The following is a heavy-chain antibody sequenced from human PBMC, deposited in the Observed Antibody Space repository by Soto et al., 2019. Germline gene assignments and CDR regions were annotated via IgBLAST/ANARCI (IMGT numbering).Heavy chain of an antibody. D-gene: IGHD3-22*01. V-gene: IGHV3-7*05. J-gene: IGHJ4*02. CDR1: GFTFSSYW. CDR2: IKQDGSEK. CDR3: ARTYDSSGYYPANFDY. Sequence: GGSLRLSCAASGFTFSSYWMSWVRQAPGKGLEWVANIKQDGSEKYYVDSVKGRFIISRDNAKNSLYLQMNSLRAEDTAVYYCARTYDSSGYYPANFDYWGQGTLVTVS.